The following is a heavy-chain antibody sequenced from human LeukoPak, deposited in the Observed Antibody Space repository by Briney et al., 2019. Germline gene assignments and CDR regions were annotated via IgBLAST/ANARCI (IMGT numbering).Heavy chain of an antibody. CDR1: GGSFSGQY. D-gene: IGHD2-2*01. J-gene: IGHJ6*03. CDR3: ARAPSGRYCGSTSCRYYYYYMDV. Sequence: PSETLSLTCAVYGGSFSGQYWSWIRQPPGKGLEWIGEINHSGSTNYSPSLKSRVTILLDTSENQFSLKLTSVTAADTAMYYCARAPSGRYCGSTSCRYYYYYMDVWGKGTTVTVSS. CDR2: INHSGST. V-gene: IGHV4-34*01.